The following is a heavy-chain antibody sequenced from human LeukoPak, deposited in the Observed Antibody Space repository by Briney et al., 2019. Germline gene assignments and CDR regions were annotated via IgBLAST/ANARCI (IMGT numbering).Heavy chain of an antibody. CDR1: GGSFSGYY. Sequence: SETLSLTCAVYGGSFSGYYWSWIRQPPGKGLGWIGEINHSGSTNYNPSLKSRVTISVDTSKNQFSLKLSSVTAADTAVYYCARSGQQLVRSRYFDLWGRGTLVTVSS. J-gene: IGHJ2*01. CDR2: INHSGST. D-gene: IGHD6-13*01. V-gene: IGHV4-34*01. CDR3: ARSGQQLVRSRYFDL.